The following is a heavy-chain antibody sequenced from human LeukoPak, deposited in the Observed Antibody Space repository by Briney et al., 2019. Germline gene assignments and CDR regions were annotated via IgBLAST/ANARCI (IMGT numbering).Heavy chain of an antibody. CDR3: AKEVWFYYDSSGPSSY. D-gene: IGHD3-22*01. V-gene: IGHV3-23*01. J-gene: IGHJ4*02. Sequence: GGSLSLSCAASGFTFSSYVMSWVRQAPGKGLGWVSAISGSGGSTYYADSVKGRFTISRDHPKNTLYLQINSLRAEDTAVYYCAKEVWFYYDSSGPSSYWGQGTLVTVSS. CDR1: GFTFSSYV. CDR2: ISGSGGST.